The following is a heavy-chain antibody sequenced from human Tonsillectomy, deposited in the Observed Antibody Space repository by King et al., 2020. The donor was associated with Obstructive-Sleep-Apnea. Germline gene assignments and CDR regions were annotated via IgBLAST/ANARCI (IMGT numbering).Heavy chain of an antibody. V-gene: IGHV1-69*04. Sequence: VQLVQSGAEVKNPGSSVKVSCKASGGTFSSYAISWVRQAPGQGLEWMGRIIPILGIANYAQKFQGRVTITADKSTSTAYMELSSLRSEDTAVYYCARGLDSGSYYSPFDYWGQGTLVTVSS. CDR2: IIPILGIA. CDR1: GGTFSSYA. J-gene: IGHJ4*02. D-gene: IGHD3-10*01. CDR3: ARGLDSGSYYSPFDY.